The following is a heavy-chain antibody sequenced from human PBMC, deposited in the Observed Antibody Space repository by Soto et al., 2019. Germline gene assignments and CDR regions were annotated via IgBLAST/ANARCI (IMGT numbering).Heavy chain of an antibody. D-gene: IGHD6-6*01. CDR3: ATHSSSSFDI. J-gene: IGHJ3*02. V-gene: IGHV4-31*03. CDR1: GGSISSGGYY. Sequence: SETLSLTCTVSGGSISSGGYYWSWIRQHPGKGLEWIGYIYYSGSTYYNPSLKSRVTISVDTSKNQFSLKLSSVTAADTAVYYCATHSSSSFDIWGQGTMVTVSS. CDR2: IYYSGST.